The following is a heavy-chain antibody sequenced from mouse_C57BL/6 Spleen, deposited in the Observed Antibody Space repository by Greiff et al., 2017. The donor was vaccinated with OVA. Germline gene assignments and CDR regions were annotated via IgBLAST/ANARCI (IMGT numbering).Heavy chain of an antibody. CDR1: GYTFTSYW. V-gene: IGHV1-50*01. J-gene: IGHJ4*01. CDR2: IDPSDSYT. D-gene: IGHD3-3*01. Sequence: VKLQQPGAELVKPGASVKLSCKASGYTFTSYWMQWVKQRPGQGLEWIGEIDPSDSYTNYNQKFKGKATLTVDTSSSTAYMQLSSLTSEDSAVYYCARGWYYWGQGTSVTVSS. CDR3: ARGWYY.